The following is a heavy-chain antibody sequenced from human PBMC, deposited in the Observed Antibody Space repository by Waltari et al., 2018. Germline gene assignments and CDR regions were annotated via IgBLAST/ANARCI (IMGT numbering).Heavy chain of an antibody. Sequence: QITLKESGPTLVKPTETLTLTCTFSGFSLSTNGVGVGWIRQPPGEALEWLALIYWDDDKRYRSSLRDRLTIIKDTSKNQVVLTMTYMEPVDTATYFCARTDHYWSGSHYFDSWGLGTLVTVS. J-gene: IGHJ4*02. V-gene: IGHV2-5*02. CDR2: IYWDDDK. D-gene: IGHD3-3*02. CDR1: GFSLSTNGVG. CDR3: ARTDHYWSGSHYFDS.